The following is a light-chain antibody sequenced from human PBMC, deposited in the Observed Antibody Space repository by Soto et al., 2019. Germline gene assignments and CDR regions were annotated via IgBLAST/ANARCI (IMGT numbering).Light chain of an antibody. CDR2: DAS. CDR1: QSVASNY. J-gene: IGKJ4*01. CDR3: HQYATSPLT. V-gene: IGKV3-20*01. Sequence: EIVFTQSPGTLSLSPGERATLSCRASQSVASNYLAWYQQKPGQAPRLLIYDASNRATGIPDRFSGSGSGTDFTLTISRLEPEDFAVYYCHQYATSPLTFGGGTKVDIK.